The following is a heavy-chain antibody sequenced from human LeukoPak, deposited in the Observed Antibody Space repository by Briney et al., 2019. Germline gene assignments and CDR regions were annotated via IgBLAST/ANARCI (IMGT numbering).Heavy chain of an antibody. V-gene: IGHV3-30*18. Sequence: GRSLRLSCAASGFTFSSYAMHWVRQAPGKGLEWVAVISYDGSNKYYADSVKGRFTISRDNSKNTLYLQMNSLRAEDTAVYYCAKTSKYYYDSSGYYDYWGQGTLVTVSS. CDR3: AKTSKYYYDSSGYYDY. CDR1: GFTFSSYA. CDR2: ISYDGSNK. J-gene: IGHJ4*02. D-gene: IGHD3-22*01.